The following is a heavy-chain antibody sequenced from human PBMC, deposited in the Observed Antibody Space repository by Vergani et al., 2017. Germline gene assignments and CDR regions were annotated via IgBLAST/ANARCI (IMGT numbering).Heavy chain of an antibody. D-gene: IGHD4-11*01. CDR3: AKDPYSNPRYYFDY. Sequence: EVQLLESGGGLVQPGGSLRLSCAASGFTFSSYAMSWVRQAPGKGLEWVSAISGSGGSTYYADSVKGRFTISRDNSKNTLYLQMKRLRAEDTAVYYCAKDPYSNPRYYFDYWGQGTLVTVSS. J-gene: IGHJ4*02. CDR1: GFTFSSYA. V-gene: IGHV3-23*01. CDR2: ISGSGGST.